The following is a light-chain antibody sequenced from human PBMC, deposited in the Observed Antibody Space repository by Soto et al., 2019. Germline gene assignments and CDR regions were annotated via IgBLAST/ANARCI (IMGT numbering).Light chain of an antibody. Sequence: DIVLTQSPGTLSLSPGERATLSCRASQSVSSYLAWYQQKPGQAPRLLIYDASNRATGIPARFSGSGSGTDFTLTISSLEPEDFAFYYCQQRSNWPWTFGQGTKVDIK. CDR3: QQRSNWPWT. CDR2: DAS. J-gene: IGKJ1*01. CDR1: QSVSSY. V-gene: IGKV3-11*01.